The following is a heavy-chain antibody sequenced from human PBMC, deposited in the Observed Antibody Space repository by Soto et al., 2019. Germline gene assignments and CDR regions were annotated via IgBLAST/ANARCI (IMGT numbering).Heavy chain of an antibody. CDR2: IKSKTDGGTT. CDR3: TTTPSITMVRGVIYPFDY. J-gene: IGHJ4*02. Sequence: GGSLRLSCAASGFTFSNAWMSWVRQAPGKGLEWVGHIKSKTDGGTTDYAAPVKGRFTISRDDSKTTLYLQMNSLKNEDTAVYYCTTTPSITMVRGVIYPFDYWGQGTLVTVSS. V-gene: IGHV3-15*01. CDR1: GFTFSNAW. D-gene: IGHD3-10*01.